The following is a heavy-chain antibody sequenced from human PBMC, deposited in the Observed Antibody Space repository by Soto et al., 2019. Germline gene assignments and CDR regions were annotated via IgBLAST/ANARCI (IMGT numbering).Heavy chain of an antibody. CDR2: FNPKSGGA. D-gene: IGHD3-22*01. Sequence: QVQLVQSGAEMKQPGASVKVSCKASGYTFTGYYLHWVRQAPRQGLEWMGLFNPKSGGADYAKKFEGRVTMTRDTSISTAYMELSDLTSDDTAVYYCATTYTTSGYYYDYWGQGTLVTVSS. J-gene: IGHJ4*02. V-gene: IGHV1-2*02. CDR1: GYTFTGYY. CDR3: ATTYTTSGYYYDY.